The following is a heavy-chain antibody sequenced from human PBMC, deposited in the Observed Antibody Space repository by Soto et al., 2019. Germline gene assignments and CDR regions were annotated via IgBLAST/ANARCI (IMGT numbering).Heavy chain of an antibody. CDR1: GFTLSSYW. V-gene: IGHV3-74*01. D-gene: IGHD5-12*01. Sequence: EVQLVESGGGLVQPGGSLRLSCAASGFTLSSYWMHWVRQAPGKGLVWVSRINSDGSTTTYADSVKGRFTISRDIAKNTLYLKMNSLTAEDMAGYYCARVSVGGYDFSYWGQGTLVTVSS. CDR2: INSDGSTT. J-gene: IGHJ4*02. CDR3: ARVSVGGYDFSY.